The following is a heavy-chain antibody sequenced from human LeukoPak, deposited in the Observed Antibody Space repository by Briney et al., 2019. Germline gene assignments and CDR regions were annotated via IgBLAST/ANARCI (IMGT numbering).Heavy chain of an antibody. V-gene: IGHV3-53*01. CDR2: IYSGGST. D-gene: IGHD2-21*02. CDR3: ARTDETAPAEDFQH. Sequence: GSLRVYCAAAGLSVSRNYMSWVRQAPGKWLAWVSVIYSGGSTYYADSMKGRFTIYRDNSKNTLCLQMKSLRAEDTAVYYCARTDETAPAEDFQHWGQGTPVTVSS. J-gene: IGHJ1*01. CDR1: GLSVSRNY.